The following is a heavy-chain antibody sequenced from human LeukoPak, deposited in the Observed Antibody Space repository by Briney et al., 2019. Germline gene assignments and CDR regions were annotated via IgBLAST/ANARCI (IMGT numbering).Heavy chain of an antibody. V-gene: IGHV1-8*01. D-gene: IGHD3-3*01. CDR3: ARITVFGLYYFDY. CDR2: MNPNSGNT. CDR1: GYTFTSYD. Sequence: ASVKVSCKASGYTFTSYDINWVRKDTGQGHEWMGWMNPNSGNTGYAQKFHGRVTMTRNTSISTAYMELSSLRSEDTAVYYCARITVFGLYYFDYWGQGTLVTVSS. J-gene: IGHJ4*02.